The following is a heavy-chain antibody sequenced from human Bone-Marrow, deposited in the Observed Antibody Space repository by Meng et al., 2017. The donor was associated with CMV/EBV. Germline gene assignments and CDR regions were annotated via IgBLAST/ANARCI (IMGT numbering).Heavy chain of an antibody. Sequence: SGVTFSTYAMGWVRRAPGKGLEWVSTISGSGGRTFYADSVKGRFTISRDNSKRTLFLQLNSLRADDSAMFYCAKGCGDTCYSDFDSWGQGTLVTVSS. V-gene: IGHV3-23*01. CDR3: AKGCGDTCYSDFDS. J-gene: IGHJ4*02. D-gene: IGHD2-21*02. CDR2: ISGSGGRT. CDR1: GVTFSTYA.